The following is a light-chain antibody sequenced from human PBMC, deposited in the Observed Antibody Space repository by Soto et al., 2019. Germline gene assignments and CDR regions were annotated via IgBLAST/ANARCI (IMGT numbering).Light chain of an antibody. CDR1: QSISSW. Sequence: DIQMTQSPSTLSASIGDRVTITCRASQSISSWLAWYQQKPGKAPKLLIYDVSSLESGVPSRFSGGGSATESTLTTCIVEPDDFASYYGEQYNGYWTFGQGSKVDIQ. J-gene: IGKJ1*01. CDR2: DVS. V-gene: IGKV1-5*01. CDR3: EQYNGYWT.